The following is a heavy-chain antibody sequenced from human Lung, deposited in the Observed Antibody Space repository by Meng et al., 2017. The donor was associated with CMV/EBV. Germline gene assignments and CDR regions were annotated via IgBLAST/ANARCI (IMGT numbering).Heavy chain of an antibody. V-gene: IGHV3-48*04. CDR2: TSSSSSTI. Sequence: GGSLRLXCAASGFTFSSYSMNWVRQAPGKGLEWVSYTSSSSSTIYYADSVKGRFTISRDNAKNSLYLQMNSLRAEDTAVYYCARGSPHWCYPPDYYGMDDXGQGXTVTVSS. CDR1: GFTFSSYS. D-gene: IGHD4/OR15-4a*01. J-gene: IGHJ6*02. CDR3: ARGSPHWCYPPDYYGMDD.